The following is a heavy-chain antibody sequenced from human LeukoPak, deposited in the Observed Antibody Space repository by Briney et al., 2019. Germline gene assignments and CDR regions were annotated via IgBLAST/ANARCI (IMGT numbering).Heavy chain of an antibody. Sequence: SVKVPCKASGGTFSSYAISWVRQAPGQGLEWMGRIIPIFGIANYAQKFQGRVTITADKSTSTAYMELSSLRSEDTAVYYCAEDYDSSGYYLDYWGQGTLVTVSS. J-gene: IGHJ4*02. CDR1: GGTFSSYA. CDR2: IIPIFGIA. D-gene: IGHD3-22*01. V-gene: IGHV1-69*04. CDR3: AEDYDSSGYYLDY.